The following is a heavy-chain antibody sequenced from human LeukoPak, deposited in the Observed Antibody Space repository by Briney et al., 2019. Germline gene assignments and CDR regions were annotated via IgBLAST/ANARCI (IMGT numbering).Heavy chain of an antibody. Sequence: GASVKVSCKASGYTFTSYGISWVRQAPGQGLEWMGWISAYNGNTNYAQKLQGRVTMTRDTSTSTVYMELSSLRSEDTAVYYCAKDRHMAASGTLDYWGQGTLVTVSS. V-gene: IGHV1-18*01. D-gene: IGHD6-13*01. CDR3: AKDRHMAASGTLDY. CDR2: ISAYNGNT. J-gene: IGHJ4*02. CDR1: GYTFTSYG.